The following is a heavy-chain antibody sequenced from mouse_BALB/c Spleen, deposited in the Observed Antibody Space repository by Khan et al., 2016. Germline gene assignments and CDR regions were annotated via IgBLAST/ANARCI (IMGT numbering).Heavy chain of an antibody. J-gene: IGHJ4*01. CDR3: ARWLDAMDY. CDR2: ISYSGTT. Sequence: EVQLQESGPGLVKPSQSLSLTCTVTGYSITSDYAWNWIRQFPGNKLEWMGYISYSGTTTHNPSPKSRITITRDTSKNQFFLQLNSVTTEDTATYYCARWLDAMDYWGQGTSVTVS. V-gene: IGHV3-2*02. CDR1: GYSITSDYA. D-gene: IGHD2-2*01.